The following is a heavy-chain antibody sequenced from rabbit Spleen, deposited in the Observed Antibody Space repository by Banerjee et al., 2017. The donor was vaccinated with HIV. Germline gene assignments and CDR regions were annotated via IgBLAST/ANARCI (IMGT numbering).Heavy chain of an antibody. CDR1: GFSFSSHLY. CDR3: ARAANNIGYCAGL. Sequence: QQQLEESGGDLVKPEGSLTLTCTASGFSFSSHLYMCWVRQAPGKGLELIACIYGATGSSAWYANWAKGRFTISKTSSTTVTLQMTSLTVADTATYWCARAANNIGYCAGLWGPGTLVTV. D-gene: IGHD1-1*01. CDR2: IYGATGSSA. V-gene: IGHV1S45*01. J-gene: IGHJ4*01.